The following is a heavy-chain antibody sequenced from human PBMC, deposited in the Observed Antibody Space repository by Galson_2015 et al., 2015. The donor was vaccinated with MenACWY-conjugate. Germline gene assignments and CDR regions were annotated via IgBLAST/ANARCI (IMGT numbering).Heavy chain of an antibody. CDR3: ARDRPGIGFDI. D-gene: IGHD6-6*01. J-gene: IGHJ3*02. V-gene: IGHV3-53*01. CDR1: GFIVTTNY. Sequence: SLRLSCAASGFIVTTNYMNWVRQAPGKGLEWVSVIHSGGTTYYADSVKGRFTIPRDTYNSKNTLYLQMNSLTPEDTAVYYCARDRPGIGFDIWGQGTVVTVSS. CDR2: IHSGGTT.